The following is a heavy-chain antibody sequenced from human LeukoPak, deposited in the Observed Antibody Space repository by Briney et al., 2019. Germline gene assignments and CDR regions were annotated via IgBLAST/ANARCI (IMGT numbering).Heavy chain of an antibody. Sequence: GGSLRLSCAVSGFTFSSYSINWVRRAPGKGLGWVSSISSSSSYIYYADSLKGRFTISRDNAKNSLYLQMNSLRAEDTAVYYCAVEQWLVLSYWGQGTLVTVSS. J-gene: IGHJ4*02. V-gene: IGHV3-21*01. D-gene: IGHD6-19*01. CDR3: AVEQWLVLSY. CDR1: GFTFSSYS. CDR2: ISSSSSYI.